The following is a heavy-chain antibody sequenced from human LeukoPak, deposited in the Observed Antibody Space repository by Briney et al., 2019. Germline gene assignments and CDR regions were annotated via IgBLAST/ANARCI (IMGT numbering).Heavy chain of an antibody. D-gene: IGHD3-3*01. J-gene: IGHJ4*02. V-gene: IGHV1-69*13. CDR1: GGTFSSYA. CDR2: IIPIFGTA. Sequence: SVKVSCKASGGTFSSYAMSWVRQAPGQGLEWMGGIIPIFGTANYAQKFQGRVTITADESTSTAYMELSSLRSEDTAVYYCARGVLRFLEWLLYWGQGTLVTVSS. CDR3: ARGVLRFLEWLLY.